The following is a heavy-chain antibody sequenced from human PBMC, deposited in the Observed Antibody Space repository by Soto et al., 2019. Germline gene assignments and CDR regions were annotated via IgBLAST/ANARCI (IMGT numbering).Heavy chain of an antibody. V-gene: IGHV3-11*01. CDR1: GFTFSDYY. CDR2: ISSSGSTI. D-gene: IGHD3-9*01. J-gene: IGHJ4*02. Sequence: GGSLRLSCAASGFTFSDYYMSWIRQAPGKGLEWVSYISSSGSTIYYADSVKGRFTISRDNAKNSLYLQMNSLRAEDTAVYYWAREAPRYFDWLLYGATAGAWYFDYWGQGTLVTVSS. CDR3: AREAPRYFDWLLYGATAGAWYFDY.